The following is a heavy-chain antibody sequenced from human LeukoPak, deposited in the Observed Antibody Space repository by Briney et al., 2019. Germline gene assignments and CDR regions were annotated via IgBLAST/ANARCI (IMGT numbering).Heavy chain of an antibody. CDR3: AKDRVGATLYFDC. V-gene: IGHV3-23*01. Sequence: GGSLRLSCAASAFTFSSYSMNWVRQAPGKGLEWVSAISGSGGRTYYADSVKGRFTVSRDNSKNTLYLQMNSLRAEDTAVYYCAKDRVGATLYFDCWGQGTLVTVSS. J-gene: IGHJ4*02. CDR1: AFTFSSYS. D-gene: IGHD1-26*01. CDR2: ISGSGGRT.